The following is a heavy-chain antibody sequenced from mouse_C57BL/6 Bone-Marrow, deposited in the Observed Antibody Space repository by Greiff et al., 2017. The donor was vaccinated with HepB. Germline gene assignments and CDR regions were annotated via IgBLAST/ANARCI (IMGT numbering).Heavy chain of an antibody. D-gene: IGHD3-3*01. CDR1: GYTFTSYW. Sequence: QVQLKQPGAELVKPGASVKMSCKASGYTFTSYWITWVKQRPGQGLEWIGDIYPGSGSTNYNEKFKSKATLTVDTSSSTAYMQLSSLTSEDSAVYYCARGTDAPGNFDYWGQGTTLTVSS. V-gene: IGHV1-55*01. CDR2: IYPGSGST. CDR3: ARGTDAPGNFDY. J-gene: IGHJ2*01.